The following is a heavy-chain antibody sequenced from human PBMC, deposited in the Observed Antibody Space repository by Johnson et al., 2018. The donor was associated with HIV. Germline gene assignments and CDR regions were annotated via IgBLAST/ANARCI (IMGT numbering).Heavy chain of an antibody. CDR1: GFTFSSYW. V-gene: IGHV3-7*01. CDR3: ARDRLGYYDRSGTYAFDI. CDR2: IKQDGSEK. Sequence: VQLVESGGGLVQPGGSLRLSCAASGFTFSSYWMSWVRQAPGKGLEWVANIKQDGSEKYYVDSVKGRFTISRDNAKNSLYLQMSSLRAEDTAVYYCARDRLGYYDRSGTYAFDIWGQGTMVIVSS. J-gene: IGHJ3*02. D-gene: IGHD3-22*01.